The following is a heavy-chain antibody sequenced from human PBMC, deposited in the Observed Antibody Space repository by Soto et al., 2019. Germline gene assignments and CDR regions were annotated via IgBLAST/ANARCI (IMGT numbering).Heavy chain of an antibody. CDR1: GGTFSSYA. Sequence: SVKVSCKASGGTFSSYAISWVRQAPGQGLEWMGGIIPIFGTANYAQKFQGRVTITADESTSTAYMELSSLRSEDTAVYYCAKMMVGGVFSRRGYYGMGVCGEGTRVTVAS. J-gene: IGHJ6*04. CDR3: AKMMVGGVFSRRGYYGMGV. V-gene: IGHV1-69*13. CDR2: IIPIFGTA. D-gene: IGHD3-10*01.